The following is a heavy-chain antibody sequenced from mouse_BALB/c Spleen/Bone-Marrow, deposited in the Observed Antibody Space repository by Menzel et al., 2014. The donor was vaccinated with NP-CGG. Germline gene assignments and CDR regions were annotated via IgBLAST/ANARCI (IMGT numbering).Heavy chain of an antibody. Sequence: VQLKESGPELMKPGASAKISCKASGYSFTSYYMHWVKQSHGKSLEWIGYIDPFNGGTSYNQKFKGKATLTVDKSSNTAYMHLSSLTSEDSAVYYCARAYDFLDYWGQGSTLTVSS. CDR2: IDPFNGGT. J-gene: IGHJ2*01. D-gene: IGHD2-4*01. CDR1: GYSFTSYY. V-gene: IGHV1S135*01. CDR3: ARAYDFLDY.